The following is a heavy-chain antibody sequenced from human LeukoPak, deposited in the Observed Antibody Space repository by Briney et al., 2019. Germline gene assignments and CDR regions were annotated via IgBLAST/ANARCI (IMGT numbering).Heavy chain of an antibody. J-gene: IGHJ4*02. CDR3: AKVYYDSSGYKD. CDR1: GFTFSSYA. D-gene: IGHD3-22*01. Sequence: PGGSLRLSWAASGFTFSSYAMAWFGQAPGKGLEWVSAISGSGGSTYYADSVKGRFTISRDNSKNTLYLQMNSLRAEDTAVYYCAKVYYDSSGYKDWGQGTLVTVSS. V-gene: IGHV3-23*01. CDR2: ISGSGGST.